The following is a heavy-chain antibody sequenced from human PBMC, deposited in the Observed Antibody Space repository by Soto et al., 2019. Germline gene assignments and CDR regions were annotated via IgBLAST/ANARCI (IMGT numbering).Heavy chain of an antibody. CDR2: IHYSGST. CDR1: GGSINNCY. CDR3: ARHKRQDGYNYYFDH. Sequence: SETLSLTCSVSGGSINNCYWSWIRQPPGKGLEWIGYIHYSGSTKYNPSLKSRVSMSVDTSENQFSLKLSSVTAADTAVYYCARHKRQDGYNYYFDHWGQGALVTVSS. J-gene: IGHJ4*02. D-gene: IGHD5-12*01. V-gene: IGHV4-59*08.